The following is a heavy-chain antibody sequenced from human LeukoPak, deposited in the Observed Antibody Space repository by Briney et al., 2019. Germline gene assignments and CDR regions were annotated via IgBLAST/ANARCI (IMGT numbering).Heavy chain of an antibody. V-gene: IGHV3-15*01. CDR1: GFTFSNAW. Sequence: GGSLRLSCAASGFTFSNAWMSWVRQAPGKGLEWVGRIKSKTDGGTTDYAAPVKGRFTISRDDSKNTLYLQMNSLKTEDTAVYYCTTDGYYYDSSGHMYYFDYWGQGTLVTVSS. CDR3: TTDGYYYDSSGHMYYFDY. CDR2: IKSKTDGGTT. D-gene: IGHD3-22*01. J-gene: IGHJ4*02.